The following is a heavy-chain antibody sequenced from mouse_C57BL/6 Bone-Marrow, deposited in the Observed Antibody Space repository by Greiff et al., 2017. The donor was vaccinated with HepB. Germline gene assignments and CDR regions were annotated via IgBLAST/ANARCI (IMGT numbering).Heavy chain of an antibody. V-gene: IGHV14-4*01. CDR3: TTGLRNFDY. J-gene: IGHJ2*01. D-gene: IGHD2-2*01. Sequence: EVQLQQSGAELVRPGASVKLSCTASGFNIKDDYMHWVKQRPEQGLEWIGWIDPENGDTEYASKFQGKANITADTSSNTAYLPLSSLTSEDTAVYYCTTGLRNFDYWGQGTTLTVSS. CDR2: IDPENGDT. CDR1: GFNIKDDY.